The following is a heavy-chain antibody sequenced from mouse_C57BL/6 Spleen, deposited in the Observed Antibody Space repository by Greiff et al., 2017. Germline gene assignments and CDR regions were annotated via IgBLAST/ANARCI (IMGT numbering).Heavy chain of an antibody. CDR2: IYPGDGDT. J-gene: IGHJ2*01. D-gene: IGHD2-3*01. Sequence: VQLQQSGPELVKPGASVKISCKASGYAFSSSWMNWVKQRPGKGLEWIGRIYPGDGDTNYNGKFKGKATLTADKSSSPAYMQLSSLTSEDSAVYFFAREEDGYYFDYWGQGTTLTVSS. CDR3: AREEDGYYFDY. V-gene: IGHV1-82*01. CDR1: GYAFSSSW.